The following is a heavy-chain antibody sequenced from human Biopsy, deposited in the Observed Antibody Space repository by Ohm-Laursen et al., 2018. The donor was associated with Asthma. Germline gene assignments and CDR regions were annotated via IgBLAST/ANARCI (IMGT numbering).Heavy chain of an antibody. Sequence: SVKVSCKASGGTFNTYTFNWVRQAPGQGLEWMGGIIPMYGVPRVAQKSQGRVTITADESTSTAYMKMSSLRSEDTAVYYCARVDAIMMSGDFYVYSGFDLWGQGTTVRVSS. CDR3: ARVDAIMMSGDFYVYSGFDL. D-gene: IGHD3-16*01. CDR2: IIPMYGVP. CDR1: GGTFNTYT. V-gene: IGHV1-69*01. J-gene: IGHJ6*02.